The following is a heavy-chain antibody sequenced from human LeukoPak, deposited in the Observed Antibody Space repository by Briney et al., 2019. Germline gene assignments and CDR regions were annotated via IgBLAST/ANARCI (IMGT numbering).Heavy chain of an antibody. Sequence: SETPSLTCAVYGGSFSGYYWSWIRQPPGKGLEWIGEINHSGSTNYNPSLQSRVTISVDTSKNQFSLKLSSVTAADTAVYYCASLRLDSSRPYHYYYMDVWGKGTTVTVSS. CDR1: GGSFSGYY. J-gene: IGHJ6*03. CDR3: ASLRLDSSRPYHYYYMDV. CDR2: INHSGST. D-gene: IGHD3-16*01. V-gene: IGHV4-34*01.